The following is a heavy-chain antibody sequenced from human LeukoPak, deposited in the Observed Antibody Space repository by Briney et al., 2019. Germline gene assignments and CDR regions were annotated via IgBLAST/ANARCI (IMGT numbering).Heavy chain of an antibody. CDR1: GGSISSYY. D-gene: IGHD6-19*01. Sequence: PSETLSLTCTVSGGSISSYYWSWIRQPAGKGLEWIGRIYTSGSTNYNPSLKSRATMSVDTSKNQFSLKLSSVTAADTAVYYCARDRSSGWYYFDYWGQGTLVTVSS. CDR2: IYTSGST. J-gene: IGHJ4*02. V-gene: IGHV4-4*07. CDR3: ARDRSSGWYYFDY.